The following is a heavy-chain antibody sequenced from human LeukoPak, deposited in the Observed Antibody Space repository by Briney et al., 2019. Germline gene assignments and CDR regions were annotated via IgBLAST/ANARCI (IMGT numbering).Heavy chain of an antibody. CDR3: AKDHGSGWFYFDY. J-gene: IGHJ4*02. D-gene: IGHD6-19*01. Sequence: PGGSLRLSCAASRFTFSSYAMSWVRQAPGKGLEWVSAISGSGGSTYYADSVKGRFTISRDNSKNTLYLQMNSLRAEDTAVYYCAKDHGSGWFYFDYWGQGTLVTVSS. V-gene: IGHV3-23*01. CDR1: RFTFSSYA. CDR2: ISGSGGST.